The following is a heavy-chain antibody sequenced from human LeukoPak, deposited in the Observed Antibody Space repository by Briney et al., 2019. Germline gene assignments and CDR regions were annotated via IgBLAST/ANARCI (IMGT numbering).Heavy chain of an antibody. CDR2: IYPGDSDT. Sequence: GESLKISCKGSGYSFTSYWIGWVRQMPGKGLEWMGVIYPGDSDTRYSPSFQGQVTISADKSISTAHLQWSSLKASDTAMYYCARRGYNWNDEGNWFDPWGQGTLVTVSS. CDR3: ARRGYNWNDEGNWFDP. D-gene: IGHD1-1*01. CDR1: GYSFTSYW. V-gene: IGHV5-51*01. J-gene: IGHJ5*02.